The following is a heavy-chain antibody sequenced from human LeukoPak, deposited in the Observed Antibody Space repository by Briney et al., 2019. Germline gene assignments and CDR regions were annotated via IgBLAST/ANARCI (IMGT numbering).Heavy chain of an antibody. CDR1: GFTFSSYW. Sequence: GGSLRLSCAASGFTFSSYWMHWVRQAPGKGLVWVSRISPDGSTTGHADSVKGRFTTSRDNAKNTLFLQMNSLRAEDTAVYYCTRDFDFSSAIWGQGTLVTASS. CDR3: TRDFDFSSAI. V-gene: IGHV3-74*01. D-gene: IGHD3-3*01. J-gene: IGHJ4*02. CDR2: ISPDGSTT.